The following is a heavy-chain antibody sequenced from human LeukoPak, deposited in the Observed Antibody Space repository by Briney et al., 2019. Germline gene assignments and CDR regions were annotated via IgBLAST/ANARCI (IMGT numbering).Heavy chain of an antibody. J-gene: IGHJ4*02. Sequence: LSLTCAVSGGSFSGSYWSWIRQPPGKGLEWVSGISWNSGSIGYADSVKGRFTISRDNAKNSLYLQMNSLRAEDTALYYCAKASGSRVAGRFYFDYWGQGTLVTVSS. CDR1: GGSFSGSY. CDR3: AKASGSRVAGRFYFDY. V-gene: IGHV3-9*01. D-gene: IGHD6-19*01. CDR2: ISWNSGSI.